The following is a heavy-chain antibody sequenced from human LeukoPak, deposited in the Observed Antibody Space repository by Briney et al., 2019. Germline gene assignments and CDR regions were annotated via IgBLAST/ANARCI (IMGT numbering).Heavy chain of an antibody. J-gene: IGHJ5*02. D-gene: IGHD3-3*01. Sequence: PSETLSLTCAVSGYSISSGYYWGWIRQPPGKGLEWIGSIYHSGSTYYNPSLKSRVTISVDTSKNQFSLKLSSVTAADTAVYYCARDFPYDFWSGYDRWFDPWGKGTLVTVSS. CDR1: GYSISSGYY. CDR2: IYHSGST. CDR3: ARDFPYDFWSGYDRWFDP. V-gene: IGHV4-38-2*02.